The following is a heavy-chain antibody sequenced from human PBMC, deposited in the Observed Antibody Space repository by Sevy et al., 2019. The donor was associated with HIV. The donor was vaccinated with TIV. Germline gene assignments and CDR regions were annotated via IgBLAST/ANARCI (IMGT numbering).Heavy chain of an antibody. Sequence: SETLSLTCTVSGGSISSGGYYWSWIRQHPGKGLEWIGYIYYSGSTYYNPSLKSRVTISVDTSKNQFSLKLSSVTAADTGVYYCATHPYYYDSTGYPHAFDIWGQGTMVTVSS. J-gene: IGHJ3*02. CDR1: GGSISSGGYY. D-gene: IGHD3-22*01. V-gene: IGHV4-31*03. CDR2: IYYSGST. CDR3: ATHPYYYDSTGYPHAFDI.